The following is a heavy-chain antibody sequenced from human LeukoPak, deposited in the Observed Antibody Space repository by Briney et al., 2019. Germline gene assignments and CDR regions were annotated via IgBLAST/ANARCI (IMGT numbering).Heavy chain of an antibody. J-gene: IGHJ4*02. D-gene: IGHD3-9*01. CDR1: GFTFSRSW. CDR3: AGWEATGSNF. V-gene: IGHV3-7*01. Sequence: GGSLRLSCAASGFTFSRSWMNWVRQTPGKGLEWVANINPDGSAKSYVESVKGRFTISRDNARNSLYLQMNNLRVEDTALYCCAGWEATGSNFWGQGTLVTVSS. CDR2: INPDGSAK.